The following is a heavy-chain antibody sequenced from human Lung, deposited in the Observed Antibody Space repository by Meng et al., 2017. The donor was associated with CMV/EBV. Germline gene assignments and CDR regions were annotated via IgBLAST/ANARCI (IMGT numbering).Heavy chain of an antibody. CDR2: ISSSGSTI. Sequence: GGSLRLSCAASGFTFSSYEMNWVRQAPGKGLEWVSYISSSGSTIYYADSVKGRFTISRDNAKNSLYLQMNSLRAEDTAVYYCARDEAYGMDVWCQGPTVTVSS. CDR1: GFTFSSYE. CDR3: ARDEAYGMDV. V-gene: IGHV3-48*03. J-gene: IGHJ6*02.